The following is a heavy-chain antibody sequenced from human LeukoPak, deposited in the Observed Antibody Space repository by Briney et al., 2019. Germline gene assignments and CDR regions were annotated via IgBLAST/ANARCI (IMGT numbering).Heavy chain of an antibody. CDR1: GFTFSSYG. V-gene: IGHV3-33*06. J-gene: IGHJ3*02. CDR2: KWYDGSNK. CDR3: AKGGSGVQLWNDAFDI. Sequence: GGSLRLTCAASGFTFSSYGMHWVRQAPGKGLEWVAVKWYDGSNKYYADSVKGRFTISRDNSKNTLYLQMNSLRAEDTAVYYCAKGGSGVQLWNDAFDIWGQGTMVTVSS. D-gene: IGHD5-18*01.